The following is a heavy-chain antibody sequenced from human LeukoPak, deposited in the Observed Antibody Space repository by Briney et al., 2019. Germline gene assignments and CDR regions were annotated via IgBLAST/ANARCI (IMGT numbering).Heavy chain of an antibody. V-gene: IGHV1-2*02. CDR1: GYTFIGYY. Sequence: ASVKVSCKASGYTFIGYYMHWVRQAPGQGLEWMGWINPNSGGTNYAQKFQGRVTMTRDTSISTAYMELSSLRSDDTAVYYCARATLPRSDDYAFDHWGQGTLVTVSS. CDR2: INPNSGGT. D-gene: IGHD4-17*01. CDR3: ARATLPRSDDYAFDH. J-gene: IGHJ4*02.